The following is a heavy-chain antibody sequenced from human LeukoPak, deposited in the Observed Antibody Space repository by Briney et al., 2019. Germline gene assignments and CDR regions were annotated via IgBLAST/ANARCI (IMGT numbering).Heavy chain of an antibody. V-gene: IGHV4-59*01. J-gene: IGHJ4*02. CDR1: GGSISSYY. Sequence: SETLSLTCTVSGGSISSYYWSWIRQPPGKGLEWIGYIYYSGSTNYNPYLKSRVTISVDTSKNQFSLKLSSVTAADAAVYYCSRGGDYYDILTVYPSGRYYFDYWGQGTLVTVSS. D-gene: IGHD3-9*01. CDR2: IYYSGST. CDR3: SRGGDYYDILTVYPSGRYYFDY.